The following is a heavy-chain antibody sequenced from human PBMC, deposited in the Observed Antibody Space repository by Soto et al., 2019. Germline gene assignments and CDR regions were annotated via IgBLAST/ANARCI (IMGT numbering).Heavy chain of an antibody. CDR3: AKDIDYDSSGYYSPFDY. D-gene: IGHD3-22*01. J-gene: IGHJ4*02. CDR2: ISASGGNT. V-gene: IGHV3-23*01. Sequence: GGSLRLSCAASGFTFSNYAMSWVRQAPGKGLEWVSTISASGGNTYYADSVKGRFTISRDNSKNTLYLQMNSLGAEDTAVYYCAKDIDYDSSGYYSPFDYWGQGALVTVSS. CDR1: GFTFSNYA.